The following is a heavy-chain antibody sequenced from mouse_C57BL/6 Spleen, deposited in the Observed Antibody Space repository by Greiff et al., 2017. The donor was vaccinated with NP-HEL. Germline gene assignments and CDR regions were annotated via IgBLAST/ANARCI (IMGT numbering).Heavy chain of an antibody. V-gene: IGHV1-82*01. Sequence: QVQLQQSGPELVKPGASVKISCKASGYAFSSSWMNWVKQRPGKGLEWIGRIYPGDGDTNYNGKFKGKATLTADKSSSTAYMQLSSLTSEDSAVYFCAREDYYGSSQFDYWGQGTTLTVSS. D-gene: IGHD1-1*01. CDR3: AREDYYGSSQFDY. CDR2: IYPGDGDT. CDR1: GYAFSSSW. J-gene: IGHJ2*01.